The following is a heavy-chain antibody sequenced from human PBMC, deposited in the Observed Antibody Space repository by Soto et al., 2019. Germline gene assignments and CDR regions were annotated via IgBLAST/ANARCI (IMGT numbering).Heavy chain of an antibody. J-gene: IGHJ6*02. D-gene: IGHD6-6*01. CDR3: ARGSSIAGLYYGMDV. V-gene: IGHV4-31*03. Sequence: QVQLQESGPGLVKPSQTLSLTCTVSGGSISSGGNYWTWIRQHTGTGLEWIGYNYYSGTTYYNPSLKSRVTISLDTSKNQFSLKLSSVTAADTAVYYCARGSSIAGLYYGMDVWGQGTTVTVSS. CDR1: GGSISSGGNY. CDR2: NYYSGTT.